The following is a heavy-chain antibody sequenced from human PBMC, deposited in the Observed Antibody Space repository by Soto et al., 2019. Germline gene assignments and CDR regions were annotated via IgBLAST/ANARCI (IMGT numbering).Heavy chain of an antibody. Sequence: QVHLVESGGGWFQPAGSWRLSCTVSGFACRHNALTGTRPAPGRGLEWLSYISTSGSPAYYPDSVKGRFTISTDNAKKSLYLQMDSLRAEDTGVYYCATGGIYYEAWGQGTLVTVSS. V-gene: IGHV3-11*01. D-gene: IGHD1-26*01. CDR3: ATGGIYYEA. J-gene: IGHJ5*02. CDR1: GFACRHNA. CDR2: ISTSGSPA.